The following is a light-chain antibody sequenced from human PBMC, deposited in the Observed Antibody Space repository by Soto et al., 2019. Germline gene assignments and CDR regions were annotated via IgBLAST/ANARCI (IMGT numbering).Light chain of an antibody. CDR2: GAS. V-gene: IGKV3-20*01. J-gene: IGKJ1*01. CDR3: QQYCSTPPT. Sequence: EIVLTQSPGTLSLSPGEIATLSCRASQSVSSSYLAWYQQKPGQAPRLLIYGASSRATGIPARFSGSGSGTDFTLTISSLQPEDFATYYCQQYCSTPPTFGQGTKVDIK. CDR1: QSVSSSY.